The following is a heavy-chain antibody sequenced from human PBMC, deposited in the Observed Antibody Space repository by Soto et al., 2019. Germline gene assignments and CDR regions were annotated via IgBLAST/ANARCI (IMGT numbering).Heavy chain of an antibody. J-gene: IGHJ6*02. Sequence: SETLSLTCTVSGGSISSYYWSWIRQPAGKGLEWVGRIYTSGSTNYNPSLKSRVTMSVDTSTNQFSLKLSSVTAADTAVYYCAREGYSSGWYRPTTYYYYYGMDVWGQGTTVTVSS. CDR3: AREGYSSGWYRPTTYYYYYGMDV. V-gene: IGHV4-4*07. CDR2: IYTSGST. CDR1: GGSISSYY. D-gene: IGHD6-19*01.